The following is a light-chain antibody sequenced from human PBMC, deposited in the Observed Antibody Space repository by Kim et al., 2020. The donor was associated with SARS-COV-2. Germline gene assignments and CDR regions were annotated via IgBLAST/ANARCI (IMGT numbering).Light chain of an antibody. CDR3: QQYGSSPPNT. CDR1: QSVNSSY. J-gene: IGKJ4*01. Sequence: EIVLTQSPGTLSLSPGERATLSCRASQSVNSSYLTWYQQKPGQAPRLLIYGASSRATGIPDRFSGSGSGTDFTLAINRLEPEDSAVYYCQQYGSSPPNTFGGGTKVDIK. V-gene: IGKV3-20*01. CDR2: GAS.